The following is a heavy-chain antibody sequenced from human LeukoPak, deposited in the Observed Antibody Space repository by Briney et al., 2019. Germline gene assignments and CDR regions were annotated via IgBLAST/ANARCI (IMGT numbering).Heavy chain of an antibody. CDR3: VCLSRQIRRTFDQ. D-gene: IGHD2-8*01. Sequence: SGPALVKLTQPLTHTCTFSEFTLSTSGMSVSWIRQPPGKALEWLARIDWDDDKYYSTSLKTRLAISKDTSKNQVVLIMTNMEQLQNRRHSRVCLSRQIRRTFDQWRQGTLVTVSS. CDR1: EFTLSTSGMS. CDR2: IDWDDDK. J-gene: IGHJ4*02. V-gene: IGHV2-70*11.